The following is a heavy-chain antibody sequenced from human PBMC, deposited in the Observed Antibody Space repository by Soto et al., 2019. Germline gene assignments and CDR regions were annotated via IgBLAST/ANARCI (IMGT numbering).Heavy chain of an antibody. CDR3: ARCVDRSSTSCYRRAFDI. Sequence: GESLKISCEGSTFSFTTYWIAWVRQMPGKGLEWMGRIDPSDSYTNYSPSFQGHVTISADKSISTAYLQWSSLKASDTAMYYCARCVDRSSTSCYRRAFDIWGQGTMVTVSS. CDR2: IDPSDSYT. CDR1: TFSFTTYW. J-gene: IGHJ3*02. D-gene: IGHD2-2*02. V-gene: IGHV5-10-1*01.